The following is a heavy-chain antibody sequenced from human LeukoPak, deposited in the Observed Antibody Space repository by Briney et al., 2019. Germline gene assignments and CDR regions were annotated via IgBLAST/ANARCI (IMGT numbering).Heavy chain of an antibody. CDR3: AMGRADYGMDV. V-gene: IGHV3-7*01. CDR2: IKQDGSGK. D-gene: IGHD3-10*01. CDR1: GFTFSSYW. J-gene: IGHJ6*02. Sequence: GGSLRLSCAASGFTFSSYWMSWVRQAPGKGLEWVANIKQDGSGKYYVDSVKGRFTISRDNAKNSLYLQMNSLRAEDTAVYYCAMGRADYGMDVWGQGTTVTVSS.